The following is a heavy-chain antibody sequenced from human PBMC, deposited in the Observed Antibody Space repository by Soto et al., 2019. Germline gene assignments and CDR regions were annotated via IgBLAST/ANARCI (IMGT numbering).Heavy chain of an antibody. CDR1: GGSISGNY. D-gene: IGHD1-26*01. CDR2: IYYSGST. J-gene: IGHJ3*02. V-gene: IGHV4-59*05. Sequence: PSETLSLTCIVSGGSISGNYWSWIRQPPGKGLEWIGSIYYSGSTYYNPSLKSRVTISVDTSKNQFSLKLSSVTAADTAVYYCAREWDLLRERAFDIWGQGTMVTVS. CDR3: AREWDLLRERAFDI.